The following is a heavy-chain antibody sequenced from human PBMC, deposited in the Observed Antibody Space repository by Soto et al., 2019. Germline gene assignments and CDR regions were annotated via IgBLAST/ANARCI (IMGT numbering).Heavy chain of an antibody. J-gene: IGHJ6*02. CDR1: GYTFTSYG. CDR3: ARDKAVITVVTRDYYYYCGMDV. Sequence: QVQLVQSGAEVKKPGASVKVSCKASGYTFTSYGISWVRQGPGQGLEWMGWISAYNGNTNYAQKLQGRVTMTTDTSTGTAYMGLRSLRSDDTAVYYCARDKAVITVVTRDYYYYCGMDVWGQGSTVTVSS. D-gene: IGHD2-21*02. V-gene: IGHV1-18*01. CDR2: ISAYNGNT.